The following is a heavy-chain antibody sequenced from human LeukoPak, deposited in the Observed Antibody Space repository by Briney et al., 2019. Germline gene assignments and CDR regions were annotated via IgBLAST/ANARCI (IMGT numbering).Heavy chain of an antibody. CDR3: ARNRGGHPDRWFDP. V-gene: IGHV4-4*09. Sequence: SETLSLTCTVSGDSISSYYWSWIRQPPGKRLEWIGYIYTSGSTNYNPSLKSRVTISVDTSKNQFSLKLSSVTAADTSVYLRARNRGGHPDRWFDPWGQGTLVTVSS. CDR2: IYTSGST. D-gene: IGHD3-16*01. J-gene: IGHJ5*02. CDR1: GDSISSYY.